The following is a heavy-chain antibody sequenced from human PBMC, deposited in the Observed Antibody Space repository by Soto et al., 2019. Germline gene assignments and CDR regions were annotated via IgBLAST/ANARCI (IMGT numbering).Heavy chain of an antibody. Sequence: ETLSLTCTVSGGSISSYYWGWMRQPPGKGLEWIGYIYYSGSTNYNPSLKSRVTISVDTSKNQFSLKLSSVTAADTAVYYCARGAETYYDFWSGYYPPMGFDYWGQGTLVTVSS. CDR3: ARGAETYYDFWSGYYPPMGFDY. J-gene: IGHJ4*02. CDR2: IYYSGST. D-gene: IGHD3-3*01. CDR1: GGSISSYY. V-gene: IGHV4-59*01.